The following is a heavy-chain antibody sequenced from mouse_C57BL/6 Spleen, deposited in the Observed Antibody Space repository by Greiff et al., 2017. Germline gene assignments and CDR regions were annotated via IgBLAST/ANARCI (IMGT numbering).Heavy chain of an antibody. CDR3: ARGTPYAMDY. CDR1: GYSFTGYY. Sequence: VQLQQSGPELVKPGASVKISCKASGYSFTGYYMNWVKQSPEKSLEWIGEINPSTGGTTYNQKFKATATLTVDKSSSTAYMQLKSLTSEDSAVYYCARGTPYAMDYWGQGTSGTVAS. J-gene: IGHJ4*01. V-gene: IGHV1-42*01. CDR2: INPSTGGT.